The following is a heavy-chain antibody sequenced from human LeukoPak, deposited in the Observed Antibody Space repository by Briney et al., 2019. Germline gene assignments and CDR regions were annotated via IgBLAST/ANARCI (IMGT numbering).Heavy chain of an antibody. CDR2: ISSSSSYI. D-gene: IGHD3-22*01. CDR3: ARMINSRFPLFDY. V-gene: IGHV3-21*01. Sequence: GGSLRLSCAASGFTFSSYSMSWVRQAPGKGLEWVSSISSSSSYIYYADSVKGRFTISRDNAKNSLYLQMNSLRAEDTAVYYCARMINSRFPLFDYWGQGTLVTVSS. CDR1: GFTFSSYS. J-gene: IGHJ4*02.